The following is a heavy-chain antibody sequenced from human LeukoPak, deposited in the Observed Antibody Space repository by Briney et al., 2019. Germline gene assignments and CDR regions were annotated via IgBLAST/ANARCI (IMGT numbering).Heavy chain of an antibody. Sequence: PSETLSLTCTVSGVSISSYYWSWIRQPPGKGLEWIGYIYYSGSTNYNPSLKSRVTISVDTSKNQFSLKLSSVTAADTAVYYCARARGEIEFDPWGQGTLVTVSS. CDR1: GVSISSYY. V-gene: IGHV4-59*01. CDR2: IYYSGST. CDR3: ARARGEIEFDP. J-gene: IGHJ5*02. D-gene: IGHD3-16*01.